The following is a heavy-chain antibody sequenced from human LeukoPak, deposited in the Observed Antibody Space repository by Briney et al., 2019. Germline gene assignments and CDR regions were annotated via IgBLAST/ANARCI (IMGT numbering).Heavy chain of an antibody. Sequence: SETLSLTCTVGVGSVRSVSYFWGWIRQPPGKGLEWIGSIYYSGSTFYNPSLKSRVTIFVKPCKNRFSLTLSPVTAADTAGVYCVSQSPLYTGSFYFDYWGQGTLVTVSS. CDR2: IYYSGST. J-gene: IGHJ4*02. D-gene: IGHD1-26*01. V-gene: IGHV4-39*01. CDR3: VSQSPLYTGSFYFDY. CDR1: VGSVRSVSYF.